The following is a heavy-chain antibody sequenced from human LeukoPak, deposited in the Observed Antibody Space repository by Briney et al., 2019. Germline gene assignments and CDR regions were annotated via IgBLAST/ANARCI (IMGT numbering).Heavy chain of an antibody. Sequence: ASVKVSCKASGYTFTSYDINWVRQATGQGLEWTGWMNPNSGNTGYAQKFQGRVTITRNTSISTAYMELSSLRSEDTAVYYCARGYSSWDHYDYWGQGTLVTVSS. D-gene: IGHD6-13*01. V-gene: IGHV1-8*03. CDR2: MNPNSGNT. CDR3: ARGYSSWDHYDY. J-gene: IGHJ4*02. CDR1: GYTFTSYD.